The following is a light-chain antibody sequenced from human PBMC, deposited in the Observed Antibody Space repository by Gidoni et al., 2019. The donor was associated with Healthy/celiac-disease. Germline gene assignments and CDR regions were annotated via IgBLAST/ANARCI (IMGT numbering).Light chain of an antibody. Sequence: EIVLTQSPATLSLSPGERATLSCRASQSVSSYLAWYQQKPGQAPRLLIYDASNRATGIPARFSGSGSGTDFTLTISSLEPEDFAVYYGQQRSKRLTFGGGTKVEIK. CDR1: QSVSSY. J-gene: IGKJ4*01. V-gene: IGKV3-11*01. CDR3: QQRSKRLT. CDR2: DAS.